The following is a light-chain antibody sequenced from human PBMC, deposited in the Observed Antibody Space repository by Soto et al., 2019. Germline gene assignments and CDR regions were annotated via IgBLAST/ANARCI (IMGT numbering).Light chain of an antibody. CDR1: SSNIGTNA. J-gene: IGLJ3*02. CDR2: YDD. CDR3: ASWDDRLNAWV. Sequence: QSVLTQPPSVSEAPRQRVTISCSGSSSNIGTNAVNWFQQLPGKAPKLLIYYDDLLPSGVSDRFSGSKSGTSASLAISGLQSEDEADYYCASWDDRLNAWVFGGGTKVTVL. V-gene: IGLV1-36*01.